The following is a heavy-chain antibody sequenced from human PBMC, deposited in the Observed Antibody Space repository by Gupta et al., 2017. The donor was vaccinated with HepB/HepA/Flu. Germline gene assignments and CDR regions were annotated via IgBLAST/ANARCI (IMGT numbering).Heavy chain of an antibody. Sequence: QVQLRESGPGLVTPSETLSLTCTVSGDSMKSYYLSWIRQPAGKGLEWIGRISTSGSTNYNPSLESRVTMSIDTSKNQFSLKLSSVTAADTAVYHCARGLDGSTNFNFFDPWGQGTLVTVSS. J-gene: IGHJ5*02. CDR1: GDSMKSYY. D-gene: IGHD2-2*01. CDR2: ISTSGST. CDR3: ARGLDGSTNFNFFDP. V-gene: IGHV4-4*07.